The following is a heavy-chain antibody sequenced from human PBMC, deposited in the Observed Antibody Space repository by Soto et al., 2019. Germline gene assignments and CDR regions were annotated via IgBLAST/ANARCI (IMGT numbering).Heavy chain of an antibody. CDR2: ISSSGSTI. J-gene: IGHJ4*02. CDR3: ARERGNSGSYSDY. CDR1: GFTFSSYE. Sequence: EVPLVESGGGLVQPGGSLRLSCAASGFTFSSYEMNWVRQAPGKGLEWVSYISSSGSTIYYADSVKGRFTISRDNAKNSLYLQMNSLRAEDTAVYYCARERGNSGSYSDYWGQGTLVTVSS. D-gene: IGHD1-26*01. V-gene: IGHV3-48*03.